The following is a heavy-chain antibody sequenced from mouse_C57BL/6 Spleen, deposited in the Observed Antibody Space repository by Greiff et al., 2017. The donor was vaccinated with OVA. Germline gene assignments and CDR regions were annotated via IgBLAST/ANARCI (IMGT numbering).Heavy chain of an antibody. Sequence: EVQLQQSGPELVKPGDSVKISCKASGYSFTGYFMNWVMQSHGKSLEWIGRINPYNGDTFYNQKFKGKATLTADKSSSTAYMELRSLTSEDSAVYFCASPTGNYFDYWGQGTTLTVSS. CDR3: ASPTGNYFDY. CDR2: INPYNGDT. CDR1: GYSFTGYF. V-gene: IGHV1-20*01. J-gene: IGHJ2*01. D-gene: IGHD4-1*02.